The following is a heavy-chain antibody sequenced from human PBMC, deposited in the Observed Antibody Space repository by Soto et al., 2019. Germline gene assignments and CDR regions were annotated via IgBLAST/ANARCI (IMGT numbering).Heavy chain of an antibody. CDR2: ISAHNGNT. CDR1: GYAFTTYG. CDR3: ATGRYGDY. J-gene: IGHJ4*01. Sequence: QVHLVQSGAEVKKPGASVKVSCQASGYAFTTYGITWVRQAPGQGLEWMGWISAHNGNTNYAQKLQGRVTVTRDTSTSTASMELRSLRSDDTSVSYCATGRYGDYWRHRALVTLSS. D-gene: IGHD1-1*01. V-gene: IGHV1-18*01.